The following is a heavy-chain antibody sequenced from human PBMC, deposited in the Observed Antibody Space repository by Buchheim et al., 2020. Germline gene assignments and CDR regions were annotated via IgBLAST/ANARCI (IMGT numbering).Heavy chain of an antibody. Sequence: EVQLVESGGGLVQPGGSLRLSCAASGFTFSSYWMSWVRQAPGKGLEWVANIKQDGSEKYFVDSVKGRFTISRDNAKNSLYLQMNSLRAEDTAVYYCARDHVKVRVATILDYWGQGTL. CDR2: IKQDGSEK. D-gene: IGHD5-12*01. CDR1: GFTFSSYW. J-gene: IGHJ4*02. CDR3: ARDHVKVRVATILDY. V-gene: IGHV3-7*01.